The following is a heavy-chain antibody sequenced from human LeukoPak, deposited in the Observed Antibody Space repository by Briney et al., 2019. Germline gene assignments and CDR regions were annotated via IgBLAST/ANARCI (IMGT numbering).Heavy chain of an antibody. CDR3: TGGRLYCSGGSCEKANDAFDI. D-gene: IGHD2-15*01. J-gene: IGHJ3*02. Sequence: TGGSLRLSCAASGFTIDDYGMNWVRQAPGKGLEWVSSISSSSSYIYYADSVKGRFTISRDNAKNSLYLQMNSLRAEDTAVYYCTGGRLYCSGGSCEKANDAFDIWGQGTMVTVSS. V-gene: IGHV3-21*01. CDR2: ISSSSSYI. CDR1: GFTIDDYG.